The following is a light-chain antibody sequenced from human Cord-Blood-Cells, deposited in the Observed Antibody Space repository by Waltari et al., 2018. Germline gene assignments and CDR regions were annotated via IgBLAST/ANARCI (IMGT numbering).Light chain of an antibody. Sequence: DIQMRQYPSSLSASVGETVTITCRAIQGISNYLAWYQQKPGKVPKLLIYAASTLQSGVPSRFSGSGSGTDFTLTISSLQPEDVATYYCQKYNSALWTFGPGTKVEIK. J-gene: IGKJ1*01. CDR2: AAS. V-gene: IGKV1-27*01. CDR1: QGISNY. CDR3: QKYNSALWT.